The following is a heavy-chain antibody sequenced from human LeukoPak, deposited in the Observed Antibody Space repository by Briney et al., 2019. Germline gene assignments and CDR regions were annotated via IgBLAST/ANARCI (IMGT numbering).Heavy chain of an antibody. Sequence: GGSLRLSCVGSGFTFSNYQMNWVRQAPGKGLEWVTKIKQDGGEKHYVDSVKGRFTISRDNAKNSLYLQMSSLSAEDTAVYYCARWFSGSGGWVLDYCGQGTLVAVSS. CDR3: ARWFSGSGGWVLDY. J-gene: IGHJ4*02. D-gene: IGHD3-10*01. CDR2: IKQDGGEK. CDR1: GFTFSNYQ. V-gene: IGHV3-7*02.